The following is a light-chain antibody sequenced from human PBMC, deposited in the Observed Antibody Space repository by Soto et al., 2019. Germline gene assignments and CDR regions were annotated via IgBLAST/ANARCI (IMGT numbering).Light chain of an antibody. CDR3: CTYAGSFHQ. CDR1: NSDVGNYNF. CDR2: DVT. J-gene: IGLJ3*02. Sequence: QSALTQPRSVSGSPGQAVTISCTGTNSDVGNYNFVSWYQHHPGKAPKLMIYDVTKRPSGVPDRFSGSKSGNTASLTISGLQPEDVADYYCCTYAGSFHQFGGGTKVTVL. V-gene: IGLV2-11*01.